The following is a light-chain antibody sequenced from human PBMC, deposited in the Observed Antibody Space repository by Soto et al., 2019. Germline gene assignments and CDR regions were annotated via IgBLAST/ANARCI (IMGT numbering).Light chain of an antibody. CDR1: SSNIGSNY. V-gene: IGLV1-47*01. J-gene: IGLJ1*01. CDR3: AAWDDSLSGRGV. Sequence: QSFLTQPPSASGTPGRRVTLSCSGSSSNIGSNYVYWYQQLPGTAPKLLIYRNNQRPSGVPDRFSGSKSGTSASLAISGLRSEDEADYYCAAWDDSLSGRGVFGTGTKVTVL. CDR2: RNN.